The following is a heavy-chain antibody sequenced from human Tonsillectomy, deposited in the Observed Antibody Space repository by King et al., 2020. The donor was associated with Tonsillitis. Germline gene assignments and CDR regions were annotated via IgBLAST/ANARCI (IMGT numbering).Heavy chain of an antibody. CDR3: ARDSYGDYYDGMDV. CDR1: GFTFSSYW. Sequence: VQLVESGGDLVQPGGSLRLSCAASGFTFSSYWMSWVRQAPGKGLEWVANIKQDGSEKYYVDSVKGRFTISRDNAKNSLYLQMNSLRAEDTAVYYCARDSYGDYYDGMDVWGQGTTVTVSS. J-gene: IGHJ6*02. CDR2: IKQDGSEK. V-gene: IGHV3-7*03. D-gene: IGHD4-17*01.